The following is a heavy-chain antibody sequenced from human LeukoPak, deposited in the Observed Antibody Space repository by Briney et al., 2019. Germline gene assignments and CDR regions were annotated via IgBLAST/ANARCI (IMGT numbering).Heavy chain of an antibody. CDR2: IYYSGST. D-gene: IGHD5-24*01. Sequence: SETLSLTCTVSGGSISSSSYYWGWIRQPPGKGLEWIGSIYYSGSTYYNPSLKSRVTISVDTSKNQFSLKLSSVTAADTAVYYCARGRAVATIIPFDYWGQGTLVTVSS. CDR1: GGSISSSSYY. CDR3: ARGRAVATIIPFDY. V-gene: IGHV4-39*07. J-gene: IGHJ4*02.